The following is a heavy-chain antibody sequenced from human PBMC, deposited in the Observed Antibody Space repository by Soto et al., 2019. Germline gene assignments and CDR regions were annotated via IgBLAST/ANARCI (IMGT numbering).Heavy chain of an antibody. J-gene: IGHJ4*02. D-gene: IGHD2-21*02. CDR1: GDTFTDYY. Sequence: QVQLVQSGAEVKKPGASVKVSCKASGDTFTDYYIHWVRQAPGQGLEWMGTVNPSGGHTTYAQHFLGRMTMTRDTSTSTLSLELTSLKSEDTAVYYCARGGHVVVVAAALDYWGQGTLVTVSS. CDR3: ARGGHVVVVAAALDY. V-gene: IGHV1-46*01. CDR2: VNPSGGHT.